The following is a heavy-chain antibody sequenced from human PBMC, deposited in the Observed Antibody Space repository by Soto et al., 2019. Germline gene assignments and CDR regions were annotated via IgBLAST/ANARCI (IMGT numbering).Heavy chain of an antibody. V-gene: IGHV4-31*03. J-gene: IGHJ5*02. Sequence: SETLSLTCTVSGGSISSGGYYWSWIRQHPGKGLGGIGYIYYGGSTYYNPSLKSRVTIAVDTSKNHFSLKLSSVTAADTAVYYCARDSFGVSDRLQSYNWFDPWGQEPWSPSP. CDR1: GGSISSGGYY. CDR3: ARDSFGVSDRLQSYNWFDP. CDR2: IYYGGST. D-gene: IGHD3-10*01.